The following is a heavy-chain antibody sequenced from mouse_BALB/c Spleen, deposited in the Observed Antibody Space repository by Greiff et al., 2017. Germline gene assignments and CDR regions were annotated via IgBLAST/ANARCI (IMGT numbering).Heavy chain of an antibody. D-gene: IGHD1-1*01. CDR3: ARGSHYYGSSYWYFDV. V-gene: IGHV1-18*01. CDR2: INPNNGGT. J-gene: IGHJ1*01. Sequence: EVQLQQSGPELVKPGASVKIPCKASGYTFTDYNMDWVKQSHGKSLEWIGDINPNNGGTIYNQKFKGKATLTVDKSSSTAYMELRSLTSEDTAVYYCARGSHYYGSSYWYFDVWGAGTTVTVSS. CDR1: GYTFTDYN.